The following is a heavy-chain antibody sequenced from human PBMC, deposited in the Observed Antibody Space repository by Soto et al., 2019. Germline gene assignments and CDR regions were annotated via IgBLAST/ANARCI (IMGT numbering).Heavy chain of an antibody. CDR1: GGSISSYY. D-gene: IGHD3-10*01. V-gene: IGHV4-59*08. CDR3: ARGRITMVRGVSYGMDV. J-gene: IGHJ6*02. CDR2: IYYSGST. Sequence: SETLSLTCTVSGGSISSYYWSWIRQPPGKGLEWIGYIYYSGSTNYNPSLKSRVTISVDTSKNQFSLKLSSVTAADTAVYYCARGRITMVRGVSYGMDVWGQGTTVTVS.